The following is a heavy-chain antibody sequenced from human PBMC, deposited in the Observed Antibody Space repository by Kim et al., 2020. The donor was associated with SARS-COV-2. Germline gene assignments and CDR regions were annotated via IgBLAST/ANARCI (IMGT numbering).Heavy chain of an antibody. CDR1: GFTFTGYY. Sequence: ASVKVSCKASGFTFTGYYVHWVRQAPGQGLEWMGWINPKTGGTNYAQKFQGRVTMTRDTSISTANMELSRLRSDDKAVYYCGRSPIIRGGYDYWGKGSRV. CDR2: INPKTGGT. D-gene: IGHD3-10*01. J-gene: IGHJ4*02. CDR3: GRSPIIRGGYDY. V-gene: IGHV1-2*02.